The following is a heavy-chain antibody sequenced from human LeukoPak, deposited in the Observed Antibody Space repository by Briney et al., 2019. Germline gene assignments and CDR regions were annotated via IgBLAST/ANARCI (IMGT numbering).Heavy chain of an antibody. Sequence: SETLSLTRAVYGGSFSGYYWSWIRQPPGKGLEWIGEINHSGSTNYNPSLKSRVTISVDTSKNQFSLKLSSVTAADTAVYYCARHSSGWYFDSYWGQGTLVTVSS. CDR3: ARHSSGWYFDSY. CDR2: INHSGST. D-gene: IGHD6-19*01. V-gene: IGHV4-34*01. J-gene: IGHJ4*02. CDR1: GGSFSGYY.